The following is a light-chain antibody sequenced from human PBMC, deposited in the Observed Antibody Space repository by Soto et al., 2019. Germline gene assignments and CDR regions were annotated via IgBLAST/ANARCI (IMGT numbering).Light chain of an antibody. V-gene: IGKV3-20*01. J-gene: IGKJ1*01. CDR2: DAS. CDR3: QQYGGSPRT. Sequence: EIVLTQSPGTLSLSPGERATLSCRASQSLSSRSLAWYQHIRGRAPRLLIHDASIRATGIPDRFSGSGSGTDFTLTISRLEPEDFAVYCCQQYGGSPRTLGQGTKVDIK. CDR1: QSLSSRS.